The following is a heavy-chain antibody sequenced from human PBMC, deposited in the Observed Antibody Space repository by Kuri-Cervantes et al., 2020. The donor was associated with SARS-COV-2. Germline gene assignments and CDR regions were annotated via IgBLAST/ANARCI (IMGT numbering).Heavy chain of an antibody. J-gene: IGHJ4*02. CDR3: VRDGDHWNFDY. Sequence: LSLTCAASGFTFSGHWIHWVRQAPGKGLVWVSRINPDGSYTNNADSVKGRFTLSRDNAKNMLFLQMNSLRAEDTAVYYCVRDGDHWNFDYWGQGTLVTVSS. CDR2: INPDGSYT. V-gene: IGHV3-74*01. D-gene: IGHD1-1*01. CDR1: GFTFSGHW.